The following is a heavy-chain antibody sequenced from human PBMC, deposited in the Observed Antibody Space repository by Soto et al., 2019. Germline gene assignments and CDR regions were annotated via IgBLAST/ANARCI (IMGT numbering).Heavy chain of an antibody. CDR2: IIPIFGTA. CDR3: ATRHVYYDFWSGYYTENWFAP. Sequence: SVKVSCKASGGTFSSYAISWVRQAPGQGLEWMGGIIPIFGTANYAQKFQGRVTITADESTSTAYMELSSLRSEDTAVYYCATRHVYYDFWSGYYTENWFAPWGQGTLVTVSS. J-gene: IGHJ5*02. D-gene: IGHD3-3*01. V-gene: IGHV1-69*13. CDR1: GGTFSSYA.